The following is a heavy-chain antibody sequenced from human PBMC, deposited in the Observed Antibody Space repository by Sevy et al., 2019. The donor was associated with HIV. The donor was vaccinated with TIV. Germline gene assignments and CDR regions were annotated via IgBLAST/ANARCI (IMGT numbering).Heavy chain of an antibody. Sequence: SETLSLTCAVSGYSISNGFYWGWVRQSPGRGLEWIGSIYHNENTYYNPSLKSRVSISVDRSNHQFSLRLSSVTAADTAVYYCARHAAFYYGSGSYLYYFDYWGQGTLVTVSS. CDR2: IYHNENT. J-gene: IGHJ4*02. D-gene: IGHD3-10*01. V-gene: IGHV4-38-2*01. CDR1: GYSISNGFY. CDR3: ARHAAFYYGSGSYLYYFDY.